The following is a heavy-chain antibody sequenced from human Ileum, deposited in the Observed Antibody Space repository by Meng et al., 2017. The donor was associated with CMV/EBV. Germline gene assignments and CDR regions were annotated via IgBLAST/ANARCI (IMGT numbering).Heavy chain of an antibody. Sequence: AQLQESGPVLVKPSQTLSLTCSISGGSITSYYWSWIRQPAGKGLELIGRIYVSGSTNYNPSLKSRVTMSVDTSKNQFSLKLSSVTAADTAIYYCAKGTGVTDPFDYWGQGTLVTVSS. CDR3: AKGTGVTDPFDY. D-gene: IGHD1-14*01. V-gene: IGHV4-4*07. CDR2: IYVSGST. J-gene: IGHJ4*02. CDR1: GGSITSYY.